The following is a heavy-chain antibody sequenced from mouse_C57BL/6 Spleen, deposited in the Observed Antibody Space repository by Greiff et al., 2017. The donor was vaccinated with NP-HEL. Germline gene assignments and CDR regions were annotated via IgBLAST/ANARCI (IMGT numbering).Heavy chain of an antibody. Sequence: QVQLQQPGAELVKPGASVKVSCKASGYTFTSYWMHWVKQRPGQGLEWIGRIHPSDSDTNYNQKFKGKATLTVDKSSSTAYMQLSSLTSEDSAVYYCAMAYINYRFAYWGQGTLVTVSA. V-gene: IGHV1-74*01. CDR1: GYTFTSYW. CDR2: IHPSDSDT. CDR3: AMAYINYRFAY. D-gene: IGHD2-5*01. J-gene: IGHJ3*01.